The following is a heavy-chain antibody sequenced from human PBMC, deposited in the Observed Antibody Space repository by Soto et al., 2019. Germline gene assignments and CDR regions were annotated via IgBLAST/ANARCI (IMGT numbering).Heavy chain of an antibody. CDR1: GFTFSSYA. Sequence: QVQLVESGGGVVQPGRSLRLSCAASGFTFSSYAMHWVRQAPGKGLAWVAVISYDGSNKYYADSVKGRFTISRDNSKNTMYLQMNSLRAEDTAVYYCARDEGRYGDYYFDYWGQGTMVTVSS. J-gene: IGHJ4*02. CDR3: ARDEGRYGDYYFDY. V-gene: IGHV3-30-3*01. D-gene: IGHD4-17*01. CDR2: ISYDGSNK.